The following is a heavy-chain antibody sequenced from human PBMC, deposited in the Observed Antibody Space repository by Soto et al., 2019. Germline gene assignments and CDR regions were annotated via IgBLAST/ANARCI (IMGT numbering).Heavy chain of an antibody. CDR3: ARERGYCSGGSCYSYYYYYMDV. D-gene: IGHD2-15*01. CDR1: GFTFSSYW. Sequence: EVQLVESGGGLVQPGGSLRLSCAASGFTFSSYWMSWVRQAPGKGLEWVANIKQDGSEKYYVDSVKGRFTISRDNAKNPLYLQMNSLRAEDTAVYYCARERGYCSGGSCYSYYYYYMDVWGKGTTVTVSS. CDR2: IKQDGSEK. V-gene: IGHV3-7*01. J-gene: IGHJ6*03.